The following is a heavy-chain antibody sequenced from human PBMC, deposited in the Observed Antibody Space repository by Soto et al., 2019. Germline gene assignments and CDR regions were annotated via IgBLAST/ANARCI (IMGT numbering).Heavy chain of an antibody. J-gene: IGHJ5*02. CDR1: GYTFTGYY. CDR2: INPNSGGT. CDR3: ARDLLSYYDFCSGSNWFDP. Sequence: ASVKVSCKASGYTFTGYYMHWVRQAPGQGLEWMGWINPNSGGTNYAQKFQGRVTMTRDTSISTAYMELSRLRSDDTAVYYCARDLLSYYDFCSGSNWFDPWGQGTLVTVS. V-gene: IGHV1-2*02. D-gene: IGHD3-3*01.